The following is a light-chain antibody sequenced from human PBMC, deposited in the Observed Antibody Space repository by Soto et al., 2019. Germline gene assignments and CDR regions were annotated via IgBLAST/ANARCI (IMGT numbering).Light chain of an antibody. V-gene: IGLV2-14*01. CDR1: SSDVGAYRY. Sequence: QSALTHPASVSGSPGQSITISCTGTSSDVGAYRYVSWYQQHPGKAPKLIIYDVSDRPSGISNRFSGSKSDNTASLTISGLQAEDEAEYYCSSYTSSTTYVFGTGTKVTVL. J-gene: IGLJ1*01. CDR3: SSYTSSTTYV. CDR2: DVS.